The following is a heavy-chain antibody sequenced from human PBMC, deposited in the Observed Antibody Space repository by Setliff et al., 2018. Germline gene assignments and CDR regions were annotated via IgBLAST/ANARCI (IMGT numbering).Heavy chain of an antibody. CDR1: GGSISSYY. V-gene: IGHV4-4*07. CDR3: ARDRKDYYDSSGYYYALAFDI. D-gene: IGHD3-22*01. J-gene: IGHJ3*02. CDR2: IYTSGST. Sequence: SETLSLTCTVSGGSISSYYWSWIRQPAGKGLERIGRIYTSGSTNYNPSLKSRVTMSVDTSKNQFSLKLSSVTAADTAVYYCARDRKDYYDSSGYYYALAFDIWGQGTMVTVSS.